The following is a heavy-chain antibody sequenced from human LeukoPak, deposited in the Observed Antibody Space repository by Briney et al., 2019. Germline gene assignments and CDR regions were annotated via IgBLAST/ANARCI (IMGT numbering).Heavy chain of an antibody. CDR1: GHTFTAYY. D-gene: IGHD3-22*01. J-gene: IGHJ4*02. V-gene: IGHV1-2*02. CDR2: INPNSGGT. CDR3: ATYYSDTSARD. Sequence: ALVKVSCKPSGHTFTAYYMFWVRQAPGQGLEWMGWINPNSGGTNSAPKFQGRVTMTRDTSISTAYMELSGLTSDDTAVYFCATYYSDTSARDWGQGTLVTVSS.